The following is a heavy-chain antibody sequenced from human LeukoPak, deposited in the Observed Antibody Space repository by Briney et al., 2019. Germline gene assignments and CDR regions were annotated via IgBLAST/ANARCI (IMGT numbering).Heavy chain of an antibody. CDR1: GYTFTSYG. V-gene: IGHV1-18*01. Sequence: ASVKVSCKASGYTFTSYGISWVRQTPGQGLEWMGWISAYNGNTNYAQKLQGRVTMTTDTSTSTAYMELRSLRSDDTAVYYCAREYPWGAVAYFDYWGQGTLVTVSS. D-gene: IGHD6-19*01. CDR2: ISAYNGNT. J-gene: IGHJ4*02. CDR3: AREYPWGAVAYFDY.